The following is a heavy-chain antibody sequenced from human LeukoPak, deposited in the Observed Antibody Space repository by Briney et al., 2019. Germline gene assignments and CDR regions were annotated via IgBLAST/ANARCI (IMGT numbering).Heavy chain of an antibody. V-gene: IGHV3-43*02. J-gene: IGHJ5*02. Sequence: GGSLRLSCVASGFTLDDYAIHWVRQAPGKGLEWISLMWGDGDSTYYADSVKGRFTVSRDNSKNSLYLQMSSLRAEDTALYYCAKGVRSGTYYNCFDPWGQGTLVTVSA. CDR3: AKGVRSGTYYNCFDP. CDR2: MWGDGDST. D-gene: IGHD1-26*01. CDR1: GFTLDDYA.